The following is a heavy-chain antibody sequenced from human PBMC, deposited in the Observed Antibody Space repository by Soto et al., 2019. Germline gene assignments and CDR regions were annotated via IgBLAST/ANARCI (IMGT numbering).Heavy chain of an antibody. CDR1: GFTFSDYG. J-gene: IGHJ6*02. CDR3: ARDRIVRASYYYYGMDV. V-gene: IGHV3-33*01. Sequence: QVQVVESGGGVVQPGRSLRLSCTASGFTFSDYGMHWVRQAPGKGLEWVALIWYDGSNKFYADSVKDRFTVSRDNSKNTLYLQMNSLRADDRAVYYCARDRIVRASYYYYGMDVWVQGTTVTVSS. CDR2: IWYDGSNK. D-gene: IGHD1-26*01.